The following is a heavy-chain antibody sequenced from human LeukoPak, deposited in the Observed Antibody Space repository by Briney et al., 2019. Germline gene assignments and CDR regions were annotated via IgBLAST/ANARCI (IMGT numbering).Heavy chain of an antibody. Sequence: SETLSLTCTVSGGSISSYYWSWIRQPPGKGLEWIGYIYYSGSTNYNPSLKSRVTISVDTSKNQFSLKLSSVTAADTAVYYCAGDVLRFLEWLSVWGQGTLVTVSS. CDR2: IYYSGST. V-gene: IGHV4-59*12. CDR1: GGSISSYY. J-gene: IGHJ4*02. D-gene: IGHD3-3*01. CDR3: AGDVLRFLEWLSV.